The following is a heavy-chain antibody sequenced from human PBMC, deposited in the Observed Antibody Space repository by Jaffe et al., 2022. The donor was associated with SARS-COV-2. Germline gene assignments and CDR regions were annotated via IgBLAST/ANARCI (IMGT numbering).Heavy chain of an antibody. Sequence: EVQLLESGGGLVQPGGSLRLSCAASGFTFSSYAMSWVRQAPGKGLEWVSAISGSGGSTYYADSVKGRFTISRDNSKNTLYLQMNSLRAEDTAVYYCAKTPSEDYYDGWGNRYYFDYWGQGTLVTVSS. V-gene: IGHV3-23*01. CDR2: ISGSGGST. CDR3: AKTPSEDYYDGWGNRYYFDY. D-gene: IGHD3-22*01. CDR1: GFTFSSYA. J-gene: IGHJ4*02.